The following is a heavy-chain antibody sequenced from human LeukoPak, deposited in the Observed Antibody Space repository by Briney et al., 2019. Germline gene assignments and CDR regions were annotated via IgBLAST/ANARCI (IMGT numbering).Heavy chain of an antibody. CDR1: GFTFTDYY. J-gene: IGHJ5*02. CDR3: ATDGAGFDT. V-gene: IGHV3-11*01. Sequence: GRSLRLSCAASGFTFTDYYMSWIRQAPGKGLEWLSYINIGGTNTHYADSVKGRFTISRDNAKKSLYLEMNNLRAEDTGVYYCATDGAGFDTWGQGVLDTVSS. CDR2: INIGGTNT.